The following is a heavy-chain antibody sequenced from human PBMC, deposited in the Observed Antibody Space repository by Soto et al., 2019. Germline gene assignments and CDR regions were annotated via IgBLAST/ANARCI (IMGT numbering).Heavy chain of an antibody. D-gene: IGHD3-22*01. V-gene: IGHV1-3*01. Sequence: ASVKVSCKAAGYTFTNYASHWVRQAPGQRLEWMGWINAGNGNTKYSQKFQGRVTITRDTSASTAYMELSSLRSEDTAVYYCARALYYYDSSGYLNYYYGMDVWGQGTTVTVSS. CDR2: INAGNGNT. CDR1: GYTFTNYA. J-gene: IGHJ6*02. CDR3: ARALYYYDSSGYLNYYYGMDV.